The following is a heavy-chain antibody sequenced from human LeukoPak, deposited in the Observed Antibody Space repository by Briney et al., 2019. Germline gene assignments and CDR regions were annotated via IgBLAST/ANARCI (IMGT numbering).Heavy chain of an antibody. CDR1: GFAFSSYS. J-gene: IGHJ3*02. CDR2: INVSPAYI. V-gene: IGHV3-21*01. D-gene: IGHD7-27*01. CDR3: ARDLNWGAGALDI. Sequence: GGSLRLSCAASGFAFSSYSMSWVRQAPGKGLEGVSSINVSPAYISYADSVKGRFTISRDNAKNSLYLQMNSLRAEDTAVYFCARDLNWGAGALDIWGQGTVVT.